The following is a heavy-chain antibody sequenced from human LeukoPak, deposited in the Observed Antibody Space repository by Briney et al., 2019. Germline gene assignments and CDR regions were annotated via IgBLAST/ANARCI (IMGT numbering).Heavy chain of an antibody. CDR3: ARGGTSYYPSD. D-gene: IGHD3-10*01. J-gene: IGHJ4*02. V-gene: IGHV3-66*01. CDR1: GFTVSRNY. Sequence: GGSLRLSCAASGFTVSRNYMSWVRQTPGMGLEWVSILYFDDYTLYTDSVKGRFTISRDDSKNALYLQMNSLRAEDTALYFCARGGTSYYPSDWGQGTLVTVSS. CDR2: LYFDDYT.